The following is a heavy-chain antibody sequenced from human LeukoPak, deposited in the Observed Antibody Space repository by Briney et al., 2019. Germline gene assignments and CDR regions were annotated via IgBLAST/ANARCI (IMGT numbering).Heavy chain of an antibody. J-gene: IGHJ6*04. CDR3: ARDKGYCSSTSCYGYYYYGMDV. Sequence: GGSLRLSCAASGFTFSSYAMHWVRQAPGKGLEWVAVISYDGSNKYYADSVKGRFTISRDNSKNTLYLQMNSLRAEDTAMYYCARDKGYCSSTSCYGYYYYGMDVWGKGTTATVSS. CDR1: GFTFSSYA. CDR2: ISYDGSNK. D-gene: IGHD2-2*01. V-gene: IGHV3-30*04.